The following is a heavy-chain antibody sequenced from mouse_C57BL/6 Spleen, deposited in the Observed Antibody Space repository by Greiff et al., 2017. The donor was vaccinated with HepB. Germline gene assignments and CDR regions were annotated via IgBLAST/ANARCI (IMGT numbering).Heavy chain of an antibody. CDR1: GFTFSSYA. V-gene: IGHV5-4*01. J-gene: IGHJ2*01. Sequence: EVQLQESGGGLVKPGGSLKLSCAASGFTFSSYAMSWVRQTPEKRLEWVATISDGGSYTYYPDNVKGRFTISRDNAKNNLYLQMSHLKSEDTAMYYCARNWDLFDYWGQGTTLTVSS. CDR2: ISDGGSYT. D-gene: IGHD4-1*01. CDR3: ARNWDLFDY.